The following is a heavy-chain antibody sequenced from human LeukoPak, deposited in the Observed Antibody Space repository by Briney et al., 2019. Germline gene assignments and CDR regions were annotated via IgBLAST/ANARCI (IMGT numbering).Heavy chain of an antibody. J-gene: IGHJ3*02. CDR2: IKQDGSEK. V-gene: IGHV3-7*03. D-gene: IGHD3-22*01. Sequence: LGGSLRLSCAASGFTFSSYWMSWVRQAPGKGLEWVANIKQDGSEKYYVDSVKGRFTISRDNAKNSLYLQMNSLRAEDTAVYYCARSYYDSSGYYFDAFDIWGQGTMVTVSS. CDR3: ARSYYDSSGYYFDAFDI. CDR1: GFTFSSYW.